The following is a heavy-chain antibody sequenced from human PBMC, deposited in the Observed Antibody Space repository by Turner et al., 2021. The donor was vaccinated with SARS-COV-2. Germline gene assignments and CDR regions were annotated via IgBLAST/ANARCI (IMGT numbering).Heavy chain of an antibody. J-gene: IGHJ4*02. CDR1: GFSLSTSGVG. CDR3: ARHIVVAIFDY. CDR2: IYWDDDK. Sequence: LVKPTQTLTLTCTFSGFSLSTSGVGVGWIRQPPGKALEWLALIYWDDDKRYSPSLKSRLTITKDTSKNQVVLTMTNMVPVDTATYYCARHIVVAIFDYWGQGTLVTVSS. V-gene: IGHV2-5*02. D-gene: IGHD2-21*01.